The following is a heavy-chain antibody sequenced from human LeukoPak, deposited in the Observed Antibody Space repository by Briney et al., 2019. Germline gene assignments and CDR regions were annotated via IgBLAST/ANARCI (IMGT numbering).Heavy chain of an antibody. D-gene: IGHD6-13*01. CDR3: ARGDSSGWYFCCSIGMDG. CDR1: GFTFSSYG. CDR2: IRDDGGNT. Sequence: PGRSLRLSCAASGFTFSSYGIHWVRQAPGKGLEWLAGIRDDGGNTYYADSVKGRFTISRDNSKNTLYLQMNSLRAEDTAVYYCARGDSSGWYFCCSIGMDGWGQGTTVTASS. V-gene: IGHV3-33*08. J-gene: IGHJ6*02.